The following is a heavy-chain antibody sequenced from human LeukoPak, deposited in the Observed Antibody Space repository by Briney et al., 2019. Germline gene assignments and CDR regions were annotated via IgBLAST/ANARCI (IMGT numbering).Heavy chain of an antibody. Sequence: SETLSLTCAVSGGSISSSDWWSWVRQPPGKGLEWIGEIYHSGSTNHKSSLKSRVTISVDKSKNQFSLNLSSVTAADTAVYYCARRVITHWFDPWGQGTLVTVSS. J-gene: IGHJ5*02. D-gene: IGHD2/OR15-2a*01. CDR1: GGSISSSDW. CDR3: ARRVITHWFDP. V-gene: IGHV4-4*02. CDR2: IYHSGST.